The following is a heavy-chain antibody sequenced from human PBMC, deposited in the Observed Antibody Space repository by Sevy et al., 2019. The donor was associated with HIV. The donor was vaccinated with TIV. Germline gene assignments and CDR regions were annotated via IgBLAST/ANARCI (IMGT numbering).Heavy chain of an antibody. Sequence: SETLSLTCTVSGGSISSGDYYWSWIRQQPGKGLEWIGYIYYSGSTYYNPSLKSRVTISVDTSKNQFSLNLNSVTAADTAVDYCARGGSSYYYDSSAYSYHKVFDCWGQGTLVTVSS. V-gene: IGHV4-31*03. D-gene: IGHD3-22*01. CDR3: ARGGSSYYYDSSAYSYHKVFDC. CDR1: GGSISSGDYY. CDR2: IYYSGST. J-gene: IGHJ4*02.